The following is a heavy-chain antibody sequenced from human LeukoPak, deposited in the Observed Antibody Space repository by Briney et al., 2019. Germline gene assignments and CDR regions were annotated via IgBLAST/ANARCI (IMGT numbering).Heavy chain of an antibody. D-gene: IGHD2-15*01. CDR2: ISSSGSTI. Sequence: GGSLRLSCAASGFTSSSYEMNWVRQAPGKGLEWVSYISSSGSTIYYADSVKGRFTISRDNAKNSLYLQMNSLRAEDTAVYYCAKSYCSGGSYYSRLDYYYYMDVWGKGTTVTISS. CDR1: GFTSSSYE. V-gene: IGHV3-48*03. CDR3: AKSYCSGGSYYSRLDYYYYMDV. J-gene: IGHJ6*03.